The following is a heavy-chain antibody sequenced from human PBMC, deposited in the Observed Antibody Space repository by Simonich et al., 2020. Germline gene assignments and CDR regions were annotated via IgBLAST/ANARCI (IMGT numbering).Heavy chain of an antibody. CDR2: INNSGSH. V-gene: IGHV4-34*01. Sequence: QVQLQQWGAGLLKPSETLSLTCAVYGGSFSGYYWSRIRHPPGKGLEWIGEINNSGSHNYNPSLKSRVTISVDTYKNQFSLKLSSVTAADTAVYYCARGKGWKNAFDIWGQGTMVTVSS. J-gene: IGHJ3*02. D-gene: IGHD1-1*01. CDR3: ARGKGWKNAFDI. CDR1: GGSFSGYY.